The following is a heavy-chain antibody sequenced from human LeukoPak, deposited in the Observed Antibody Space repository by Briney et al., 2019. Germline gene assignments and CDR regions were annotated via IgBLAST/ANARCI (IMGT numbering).Heavy chain of an antibody. Sequence: SETLSLTCTVSGGSISSYYWSWIRQSPGKGLEWVGHIYNFGSTNYNPSLKSRVTISVDTSKNQFSLKLSSMGAADTAVYYCAREVVSMIVVGYFDSWGQGTLVTVSS. D-gene: IGHD3-22*01. CDR1: GGSISSYY. CDR2: IYNFGST. V-gene: IGHV4-59*12. J-gene: IGHJ4*02. CDR3: AREVVSMIVVGYFDS.